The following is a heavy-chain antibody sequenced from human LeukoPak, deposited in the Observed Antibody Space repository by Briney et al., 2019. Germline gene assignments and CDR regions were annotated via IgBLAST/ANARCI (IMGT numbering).Heavy chain of an antibody. CDR1: GFTFSTYA. D-gene: IGHD1-1*01. CDR2: LSGSGGST. V-gene: IGHV3-23*01. CDR3: AKERTSEGYFDY. Sequence: GGSLRLSCAASGFTFSTYAMSWVRQAPGQGLEWVSALSGSGGSTYYAESVKGRFTISKDNSKNTQYLQMNSLRAEDTAVYYCAKERTSEGYFDYWGQGTLVTVSS. J-gene: IGHJ4*02.